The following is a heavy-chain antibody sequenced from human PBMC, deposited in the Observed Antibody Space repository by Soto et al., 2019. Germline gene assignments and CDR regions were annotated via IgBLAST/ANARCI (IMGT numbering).Heavy chain of an antibody. D-gene: IGHD4-17*01. CDR3: AKQGGVTTAFDY. V-gene: IGHV3-23*01. CDR2: ISGSGGST. Sequence: EVQLLESGGGLVQPGGSLRLSCAASGFTVSSYAMSGVRQAPGKGLEWVSAISGSGGSTYYADSVKGRFTISRDNSKNTLYLQMNSLRAEDTAVYYCAKQGGVTTAFDYWGQGTLVTVSS. J-gene: IGHJ4*02. CDR1: GFTVSSYA.